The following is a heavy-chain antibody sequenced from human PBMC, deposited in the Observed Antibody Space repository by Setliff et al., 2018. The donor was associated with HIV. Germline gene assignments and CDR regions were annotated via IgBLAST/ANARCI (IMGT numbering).Heavy chain of an antibody. J-gene: IGHJ4*02. CDR3: ARDLEWLLYDY. CDR1: GFTFDDYA. D-gene: IGHD3-3*01. Sequence: PGGSLRLSCAASGFTFDDYAMHWVRQAPGKGLEWVSGISWNSGSRGYADSVKGRFTISRDNAKNSLYLQMNSLSAEDTAVYFCARDLEWLLYDYWGPGTLVTVSS. CDR2: ISWNSGSR. V-gene: IGHV3-9*01.